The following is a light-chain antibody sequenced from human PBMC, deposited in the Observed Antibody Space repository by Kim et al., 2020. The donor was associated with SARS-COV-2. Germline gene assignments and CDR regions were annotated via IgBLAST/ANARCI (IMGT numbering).Light chain of an antibody. CDR2: DAS. J-gene: IGKJ5*01. CDR1: QSVGTY. Sequence: VVRQSPATLSLSPGERATLSCRASQSVGTYLAWYQQKPGQAPRLLIYDASKRATGIPARFRGSGSGTDFTLTIGTLEPEDFAVYNCQQRSNFGQGTRLEIK. V-gene: IGKV3-11*01. CDR3: QQRSN.